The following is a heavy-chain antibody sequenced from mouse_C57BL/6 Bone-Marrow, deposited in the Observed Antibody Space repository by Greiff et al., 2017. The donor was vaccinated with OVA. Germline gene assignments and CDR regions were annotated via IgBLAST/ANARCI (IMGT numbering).Heavy chain of an antibody. CDR3: ARCAIYCDF. CDR1: GFTFTSYW. V-gene: IGHV1-55*01. CDR2: IYPGSGST. J-gene: IGHJ2*01. Sequence: VQLQQPGAELVKPGASVKMSCKASGFTFTSYWITWVKQRPGQGLEWIGDIYPGSGSTKYDEKFKSKATLTVDTSSSTAYLQLSSLTSEDTGVYYCARCAIYCDFGGRGTALTVSS.